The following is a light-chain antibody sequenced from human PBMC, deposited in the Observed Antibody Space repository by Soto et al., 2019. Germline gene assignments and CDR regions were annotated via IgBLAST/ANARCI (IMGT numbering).Light chain of an antibody. V-gene: IGLV2-14*01. CDR1: SSDVGGYNY. CDR2: EVS. Sequence: QSALTQHASVSGSPGQSITISCTGTSSDVGGYNYVSWYQQHPGKAPKLMIYEVSNRPSGVSNRFSGSKSGNTASLTISGLQAEDEADYYCSSYTSSSTRVFVGGTKLTVL. J-gene: IGLJ3*02. CDR3: SSYTSSSTRV.